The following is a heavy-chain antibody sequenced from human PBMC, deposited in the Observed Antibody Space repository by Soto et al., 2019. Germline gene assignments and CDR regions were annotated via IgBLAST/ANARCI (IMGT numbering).Heavy chain of an antibody. Sequence: SETLSLTCTVSGGPITGYHWGWIRQSPEKGLEWIGYMLYSGSPNYNPSLESRVTISADTSKNQLSLILNSVTAADTAVYYCGRRIYHRVDPWGQGSLVTVSS. CDR1: GGPITGYH. J-gene: IGHJ5*02. CDR2: MLYSGSP. CDR3: GRRIYHRVDP. V-gene: IGHV4-59*01. D-gene: IGHD2-2*02.